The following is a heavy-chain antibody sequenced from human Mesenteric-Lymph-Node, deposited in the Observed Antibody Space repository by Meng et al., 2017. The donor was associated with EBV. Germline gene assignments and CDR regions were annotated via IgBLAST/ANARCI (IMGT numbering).Heavy chain of an antibody. CDR3: ARDVLGSGDY. V-gene: IGHV1-18*01. D-gene: IGHD5-12*01. CDR2: ISPFNGNT. J-gene: IGHJ4*02. Sequence: QVQLVQSGAKVKKPGASVKVNCKASGYTFSAYGISWVRQAPGQGLEWMGWISPFNGNTNYAQNLQDRVTMTTDTSTTTAYMELRNLRSDDTAVYYCARDVLGSGDYWGQGTLVTVSS. CDR1: GYTFSAYG.